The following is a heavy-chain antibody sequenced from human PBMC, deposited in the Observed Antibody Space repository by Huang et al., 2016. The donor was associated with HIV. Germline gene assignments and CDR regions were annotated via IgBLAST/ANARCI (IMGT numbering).Heavy chain of an antibody. CDR1: GYTFTDYY. CDR3: ARDPRPTVTASGGYFQH. D-gene: IGHD4-17*01. V-gene: IGHV1-46*01. Sequence: QVQLVQSGAEVKKPGASVKVSCTASGYTFTDYYMHWVRRGPGQGREWMGIISPSGGDTSYAQKFQGRVTMTRDTSTRTVYMDLSSLRSEDTAVYYCARDPRPTVTASGGYFQHWGQGALVTVSS. CDR2: ISPSGGDT. J-gene: IGHJ1*01.